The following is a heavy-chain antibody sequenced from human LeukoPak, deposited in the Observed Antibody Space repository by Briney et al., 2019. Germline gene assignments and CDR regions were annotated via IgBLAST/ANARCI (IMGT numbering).Heavy chain of an antibody. V-gene: IGHV3-74*01. J-gene: IGHJ5*02. Sequence: GGSLRLYCAAAGMSVGRRWPRRIRQPPGKGLLWVSRINTDGSSTIYADSVQGRFTISRDNAKNTLYLQMNSLRVEDTAVYYCARDPYDCNSNWFDRSGQGTLVTVSS. CDR1: GMSVGRRW. CDR2: INTDGSST. CDR3: ARDPYDCNSNWFDR. D-gene: IGHD3-22*01.